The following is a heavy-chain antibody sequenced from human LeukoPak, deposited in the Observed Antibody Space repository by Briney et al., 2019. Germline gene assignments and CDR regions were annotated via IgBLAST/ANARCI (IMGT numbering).Heavy chain of an antibody. CDR1: GGSITSYY. D-gene: IGHD1/OR15-1a*01. Sequence: SETLSLTCAVSGGSITSYYWNWIRQPPGKGLEWIGYIHHTGKNRYNPSLQSRVTTSVDTSKREFSLKLSSVTAADTAVYYCAKWHEQILAFDSWGQGTLVIVSS. CDR2: IHHTGKN. CDR3: AKWHEQILAFDS. J-gene: IGHJ4*02. V-gene: IGHV4-59*01.